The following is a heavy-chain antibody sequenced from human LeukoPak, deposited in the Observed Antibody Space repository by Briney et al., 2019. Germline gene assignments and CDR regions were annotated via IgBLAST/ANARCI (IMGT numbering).Heavy chain of an antibody. D-gene: IGHD2-2*02. Sequence: SETLSLTCAVYGGSFSGYYWSWIRQPPGKGLEWIGEINHSGSTNYNPSLKSRVTISVDTFKNQFSLKLSSVTAADTAVYYCARAGVVPAAIMAWGQGTLVTVSS. CDR3: ARAGVVPAAIMA. CDR1: GGSFSGYY. J-gene: IGHJ5*02. CDR2: INHSGST. V-gene: IGHV4-34*01.